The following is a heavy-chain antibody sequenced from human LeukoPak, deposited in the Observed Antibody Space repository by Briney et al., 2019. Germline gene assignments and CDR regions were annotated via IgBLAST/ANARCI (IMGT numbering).Heavy chain of an antibody. V-gene: IGHV3-30*04. D-gene: IGHD4-23*01. CDR3: AKNDAYGGQYY. CDR1: GFTFSSYA. Sequence: GRSLRLSCAASGFTFSSYAMHWVRQAPGKGLEWVAVISYDGSNKYYADSVKGRFTISRDNSKNTLYLQMNSLRAEDTAVYYCAKNDAYGGQYYWGQGTLVTVSS. J-gene: IGHJ4*02. CDR2: ISYDGSNK.